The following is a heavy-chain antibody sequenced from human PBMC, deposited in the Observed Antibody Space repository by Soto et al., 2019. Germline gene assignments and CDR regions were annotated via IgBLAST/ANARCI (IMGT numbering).Heavy chain of an antibody. CDR3: ARALHDSGYPFDY. V-gene: IGHV3-48*03. CDR2: ISSGGSST. J-gene: IGHJ4*02. Sequence: PGGSLRLSCAASGFTFSNYEMNWVRQAPGKGLEWVSYISSGGSSTDYADSVRGRFTVSRDSAKNSLSLQLNSLRVEDTAVYFCARALHDSGYPFDYWGQGTLVTVSS. D-gene: IGHD3-22*01. CDR1: GFTFSNYE.